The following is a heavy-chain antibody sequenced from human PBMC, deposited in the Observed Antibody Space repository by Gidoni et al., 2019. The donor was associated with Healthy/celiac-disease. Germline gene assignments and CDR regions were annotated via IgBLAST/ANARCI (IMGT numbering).Heavy chain of an antibody. Sequence: EVQLVESGGGLVQPGGSLRLSCAASGFTVSSNYMSWVRQAPGKGLEWVSVIYSGGSTYYADSVKGRFTISRDNSKNTLYLQMNSLRAEDTAVYYCARDPQYYYGSGSYCCGMDVWGQGTTVTVSS. J-gene: IGHJ6*02. V-gene: IGHV3-66*02. D-gene: IGHD3-10*01. CDR2: IYSGGST. CDR1: GFTVSSNY. CDR3: ARDPQYYYGSGSYCCGMDV.